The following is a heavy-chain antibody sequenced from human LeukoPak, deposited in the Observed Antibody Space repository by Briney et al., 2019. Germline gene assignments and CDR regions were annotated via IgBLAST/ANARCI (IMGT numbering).Heavy chain of an antibody. V-gene: IGHV3-15*01. D-gene: IGHD1-26*01. CDR3: TTGESMVGSTIHIRWAD. Sequence: GGSLRLSCAASGFTFSNAWMTWVRQAPGKGLEWVGRIKSKTAGGTIDYAAPVKGRFTISRDDSKNTLYLQMNSLKTEDTAVYYCTTGESMVGSTIHIRWADWGQGTLVTVSS. CDR2: IKSKTAGGTI. CDR1: GFTFSNAW. J-gene: IGHJ4*02.